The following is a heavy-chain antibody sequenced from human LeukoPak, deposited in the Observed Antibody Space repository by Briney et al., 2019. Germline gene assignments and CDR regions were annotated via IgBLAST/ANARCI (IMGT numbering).Heavy chain of an antibody. CDR1: GFSFSNSY. Sequence: GGSLRLSCVVSGFSFSNSYMTWIRQTPGKGLESLAYISGSGSDIYYADSVKGRFTISRDNAKNSLYLQMNSLRAEDTAVYYCATSLSGWGTYHHMDVWGKGTTVTISS. D-gene: IGHD6-19*01. J-gene: IGHJ6*03. CDR2: ISGSGSDI. V-gene: IGHV3-11*04. CDR3: ATSLSGWGTYHHMDV.